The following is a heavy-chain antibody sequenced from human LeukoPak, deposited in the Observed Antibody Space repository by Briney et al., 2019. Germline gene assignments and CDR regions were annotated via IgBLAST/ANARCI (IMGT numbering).Heavy chain of an antibody. CDR2: ISYDGSNK. V-gene: IGHV3-30-3*01. CDR3: AREGYCTNGVCRASYYFDY. J-gene: IGHJ4*02. CDR1: GFTFSSYA. Sequence: SLRLSCAASGFTFSSYAMHWVRQAPGKGLEWVAVISYDGSNKYYADSVKGRFTISRDNSKNTLYLQMNSLRAEDTAVYYCAREGYCTNGVCRASYYFDYWGQGTLVTVSS. D-gene: IGHD2-8*01.